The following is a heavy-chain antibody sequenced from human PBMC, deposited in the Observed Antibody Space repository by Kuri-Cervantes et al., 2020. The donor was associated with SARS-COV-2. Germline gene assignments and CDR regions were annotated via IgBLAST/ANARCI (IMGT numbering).Heavy chain of an antibody. J-gene: IGHJ4*02. CDR2: INPNSGGT. CDR1: GYTFTGYY. Sequence: ASVKVSCKASGYTFTGYYMHWVRQAPGQGLEWMGWINPNSGGTNYAQKFQGRVTMTRDTSISTAYMELSRLRSDDTAVYYCARDPTTVTTFRPRTPYYFDYWGQGTLVTVSS. CDR3: ARDPTTVTTFRPRTPYYFDY. D-gene: IGHD4-11*01. V-gene: IGHV1-2*02.